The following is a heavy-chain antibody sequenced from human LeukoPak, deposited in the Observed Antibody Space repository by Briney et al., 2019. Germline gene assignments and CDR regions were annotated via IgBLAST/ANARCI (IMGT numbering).Heavy chain of an antibody. Sequence: PGGSLRLSCVASGFTFTNNWMTWVRQAPGKGLEWVANIKQDGSEKYYVDSVKGRFTISRDNAKNSLYLQMNSLRAEDTAVYYCARDYDWGQGTQVTVSS. CDR2: IKQDGSEK. D-gene: IGHD3-16*01. J-gene: IGHJ4*02. CDR3: ARDYD. V-gene: IGHV3-7*05. CDR1: GFTFTNNW.